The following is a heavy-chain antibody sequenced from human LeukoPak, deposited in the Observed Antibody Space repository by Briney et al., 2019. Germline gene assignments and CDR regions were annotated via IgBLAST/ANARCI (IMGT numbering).Heavy chain of an antibody. CDR3: ARDSSSWSNWFDP. Sequence: PGGSLRLSCAASGFTFSSYEMNWVRQAPGKGLEWVSYISSSGSTIYYADSVKGRSTISRDNAKNSLYLQMNSLRAEDTAVYYCARDSSSWSNWFDPWGQGTLVTVSS. CDR1: GFTFSSYE. J-gene: IGHJ5*02. D-gene: IGHD6-13*01. V-gene: IGHV3-48*03. CDR2: ISSSGSTI.